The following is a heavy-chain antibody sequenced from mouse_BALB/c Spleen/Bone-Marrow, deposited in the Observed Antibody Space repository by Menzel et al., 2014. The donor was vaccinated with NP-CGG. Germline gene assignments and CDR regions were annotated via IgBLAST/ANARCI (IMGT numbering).Heavy chain of an antibody. CDR1: GYAFSRSW. D-gene: IGHD1-1*01. V-gene: IGHV1-80*01. J-gene: IGHJ3*01. CDR2: IYPGDDDT. CDR3: AGSTPLAY. Sequence: QVQLQQPGAELVRPGSSVKISCKASGYAFSRSWMNWVKQRPGQGLEWIGQIYPGDDDTNYSGKFKGRATLIADKSSGTAYMQLSSLTSEDSAVYFCAGSTPLAYWGQGTLVTVSA.